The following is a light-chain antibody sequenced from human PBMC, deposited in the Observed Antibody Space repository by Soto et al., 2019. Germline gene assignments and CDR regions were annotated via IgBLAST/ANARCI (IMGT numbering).Light chain of an antibody. V-gene: IGLV2-14*01. CDR2: EVR. Sequence: QSALTQPASVSGSPGQSITISCTGTSSDVGGYNHVSWYQQHPGKAPKLIIYEVRNRPSGVSNRLSGSKSGNTASLTISGLQAVDEADYYCCSYTSSSIRVFGGGTKVTVL. J-gene: IGLJ3*02. CDR1: SSDVGGYNH. CDR3: CSYTSSSIRV.